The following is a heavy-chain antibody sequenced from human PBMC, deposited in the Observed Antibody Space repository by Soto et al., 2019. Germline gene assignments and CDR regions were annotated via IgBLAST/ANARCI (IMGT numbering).Heavy chain of an antibody. CDR2: IYYSGST. V-gene: IGHV4-30-4*01. CDR3: ASQSRINTAFGY. Sequence: QVQLQESGPGLVTPSQTLSLTCTVSGGSISSGDYYWSWIRQPPGKGLEWIGFIYYSGSTYYNPSLKSRVTISVDTSKNQFSLKLSSVTDADTAVYYCASQSRINTAFGYWGQGTLVTVSS. D-gene: IGHD4-17*01. CDR1: GGSISSGDYY. J-gene: IGHJ4*02.